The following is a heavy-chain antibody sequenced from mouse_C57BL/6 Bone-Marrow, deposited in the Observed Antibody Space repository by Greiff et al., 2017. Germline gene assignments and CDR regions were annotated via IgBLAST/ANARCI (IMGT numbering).Heavy chain of an antibody. V-gene: IGHV5-6*01. CDR3: ARQGRTGFAY. CDR2: ISGGGSYT. Sequence: EVKLMASGGALVKPGGSLKLSCAASGFTFSSYAMSWVRQTPEKRREWVATISGGGSYTYYPDSGKGRFTISRDNAKTTLYLQMSSLKSEDTAMYYCARQGRTGFAYWGQGTLVTVSA. J-gene: IGHJ3*01. CDR1: GFTFSSYA.